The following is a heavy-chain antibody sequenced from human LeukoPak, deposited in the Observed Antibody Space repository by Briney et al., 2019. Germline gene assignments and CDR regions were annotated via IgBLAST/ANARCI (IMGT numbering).Heavy chain of an antibody. CDR3: ARHSKGPYYYYGMDV. J-gene: IGHJ6*02. V-gene: IGHV5-51*01. Sequence: GESLKISCKGSGYSFTSYWIGWVRQMPGKGLEWMGIIYPGDSDTRYSPSFQGQVTISAGKSISTAYLQWSSLKASDTAMYYCARHSKGPYYYYGMDVWGQGTTVTVSS. CDR1: GYSFTSYW. CDR2: IYPGDSDT.